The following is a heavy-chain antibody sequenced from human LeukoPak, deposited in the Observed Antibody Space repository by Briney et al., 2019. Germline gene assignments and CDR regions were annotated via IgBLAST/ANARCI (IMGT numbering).Heavy chain of an antibody. CDR2: INHSGST. CDR1: GGSFSGYY. Sequence: SETLSLTCAVYGGSFSGYYWSWIRQPPGKGLEWIGEINHSGSTNYNPSLKSRVTISVDTSKNQFSLKLSSVTAADTAVYYCARLGDDYVWGSYRYIIDYWGQGTLVTVSS. V-gene: IGHV4-34*01. J-gene: IGHJ4*02. D-gene: IGHD3-16*02. CDR3: ARLGDDYVWGSYRYIIDY.